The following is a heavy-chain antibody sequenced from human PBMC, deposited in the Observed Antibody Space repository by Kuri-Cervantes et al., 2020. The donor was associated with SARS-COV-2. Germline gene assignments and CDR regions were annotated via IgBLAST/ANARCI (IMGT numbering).Heavy chain of an antibody. CDR2: IYYSGST. V-gene: IGHV4-30-4*08. CDR1: GGSFSSGDYY. J-gene: IGHJ4*02. Sequence: SCTVSGGSFSSGDYYWICHRQTPGKGLEWIGYIYYSGSTYYHPSLKRRVTISVGTSKNQFFLMLSSVSAADTAVYYCARDGVSGYSGYTEGYFDYWGQGTLVTVSS. D-gene: IGHD5-12*01. CDR3: ARDGVSGYSGYTEGYFDY.